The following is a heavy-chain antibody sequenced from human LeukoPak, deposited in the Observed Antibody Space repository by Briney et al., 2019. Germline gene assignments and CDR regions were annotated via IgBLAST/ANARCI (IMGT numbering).Heavy chain of an antibody. CDR3: AREYGVYDY. CDR1: GGTFSSYA. V-gene: IGHV1-18*01. D-gene: IGHD4-17*01. Sequence: ASVKVSCKASGGTFSSYAISWVRQAPGQGLEWMGWISAYNGDTNYAQRLQGRVTMTTDTSTSTAYMELRSLRSDDTAVYYCAREYGVYDYWGQGTLVTVSS. CDR2: ISAYNGDT. J-gene: IGHJ4*02.